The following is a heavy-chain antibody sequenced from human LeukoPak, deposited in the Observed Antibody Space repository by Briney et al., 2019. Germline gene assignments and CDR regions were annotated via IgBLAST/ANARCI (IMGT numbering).Heavy chain of an antibody. V-gene: IGHV3-23*01. CDR2: ISGSGDTT. Sequence: GGSLRLSCAASGFTFSNYAMSWVRQAPGKGLEWVSAISGSGDTTYYADSVKGRFTLSRDNSKNTLYLQMHSLRAEDTVVYYCAKSVVPGGAYYFDYWGQGTLVTVSS. J-gene: IGHJ4*02. CDR1: GFTFSNYA. CDR3: AKSVVPGGAYYFDY. D-gene: IGHD5/OR15-5a*01.